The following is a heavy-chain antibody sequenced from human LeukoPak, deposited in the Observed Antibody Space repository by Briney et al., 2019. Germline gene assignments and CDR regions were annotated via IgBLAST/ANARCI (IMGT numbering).Heavy chain of an antibody. CDR3: ARERPEEMATITPPDDY. V-gene: IGHV3-21*01. CDR1: GFTFSSYS. D-gene: IGHD5-24*01. J-gene: IGHJ4*02. CDR2: ISSSSSYI. Sequence: GGSLRLSCAAYGFTFSSYSMNWVRQAPGKGLEWVSSISSSSSYIYYADSVKGRFTISRDNAKNSLYLQMNSLRAEDTAVYYCARERPEEMATITPPDDYWGQGTLVTVSS.